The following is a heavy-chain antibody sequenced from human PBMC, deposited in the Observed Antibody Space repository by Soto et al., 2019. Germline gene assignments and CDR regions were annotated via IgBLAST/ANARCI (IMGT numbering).Heavy chain of an antibody. Sequence: PSETLSLTCTVSGGSIGNDDYSWSWVRQPPGKGLEWIGYIYHSGTTYYNPSLTNRVTISVDGSNNQFSLKLTSMTAADTAVYYCATVIPATRYFAYWGQGILVTVSS. CDR1: GGSIGNDDYS. V-gene: IGHV4-30-2*01. J-gene: IGHJ4*02. CDR2: IYHSGTT. CDR3: ATVIPATRYFAY. D-gene: IGHD2-15*01.